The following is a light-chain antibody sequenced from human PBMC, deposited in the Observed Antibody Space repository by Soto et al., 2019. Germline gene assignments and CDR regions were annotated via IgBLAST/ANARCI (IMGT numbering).Light chain of an antibody. Sequence: QSALTQVASVSGSPGQSITISCTGTSSDVGGYDYVSWYQQHPGKAPKLMIYNVNYRPSGVSDRFSGSKSGDTASLTISGPQAEDGANYYCHPNTNPNPLVFGGGTKLPVL. V-gene: IGLV2-14*03. J-gene: IGLJ2*01. CDR1: SSDVGGYDY. CDR3: HPNTNPNPLV. CDR2: NVN.